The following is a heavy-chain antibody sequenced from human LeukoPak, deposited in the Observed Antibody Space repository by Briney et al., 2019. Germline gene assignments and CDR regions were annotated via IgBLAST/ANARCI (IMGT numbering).Heavy chain of an antibody. V-gene: IGHV2-5*01. J-gene: IGHJ4*02. Sequence: GPTLVKPTPTLTLTCTFSGFSLNSHGAGVGWIRQPPVKALESLALIFWNSDNRYSPSLRSRLTIAQDISTNQLVLTITKMDPVDTATYYCAHYGDYRFLYYFDYWGQGTQITVSS. CDR2: IFWNSDN. CDR1: GFSLNSHGAG. CDR3: AHYGDYRFLYYFDY. D-gene: IGHD4-17*01.